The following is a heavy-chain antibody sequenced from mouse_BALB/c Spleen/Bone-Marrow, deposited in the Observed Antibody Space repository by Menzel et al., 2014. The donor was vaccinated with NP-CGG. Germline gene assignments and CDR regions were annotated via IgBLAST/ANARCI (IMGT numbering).Heavy chain of an antibody. Sequence: VKLMESGGGLVQPGGSLKLSCAASGFDFSGYWMTWVRQAPGKGLEWIGEINPDSSTINYTPSLKDKFIISRDSAKNALYLQMSKVRSEDTARYYCARPGYYGYQDVWGAGTTVTVSS. CDR2: INPDSSTI. CDR1: GFDFSGYW. D-gene: IGHD1-2*01. V-gene: IGHV4-1*02. CDR3: ARPGYYGYQDV. J-gene: IGHJ1*01.